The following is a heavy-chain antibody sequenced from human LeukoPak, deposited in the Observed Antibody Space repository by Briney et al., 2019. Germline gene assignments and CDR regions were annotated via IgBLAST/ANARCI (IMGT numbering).Heavy chain of an antibody. J-gene: IGHJ4*02. D-gene: IGHD1-1*01. CDR1: GFTFSSYW. CDR2: INSDGSST. Sequence: GGSLRLSCAASGFTFSSYWMHWVRQAPGKGLVWVSRINSDGSSTSHADSVKGRFTISRDNAKNTLYLQMNSLRAEDTAVYYCARRGQTTLDLGDYWGQGTLVTVSS. V-gene: IGHV3-74*01. CDR3: ARRGQTTLDLGDY.